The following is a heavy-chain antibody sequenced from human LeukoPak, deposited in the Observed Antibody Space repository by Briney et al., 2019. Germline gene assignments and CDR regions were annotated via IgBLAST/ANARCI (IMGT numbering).Heavy chain of an antibody. D-gene: IGHD2-21*01. V-gene: IGHV3-21*01. J-gene: IGHJ3*02. CDR1: GFTFTTYT. CDR2: ISSSGSYI. Sequence: PGGCLRLSCAASGFTFTTYTMNWVRQAPGKGLEWVSDISSSGSYIDYADSGKGRFTISRENAKNSLFLQMSSLRVEDTAVYYCARSLIADGAFDIWGQGTMVTVSS. CDR3: ARSLIADGAFDI.